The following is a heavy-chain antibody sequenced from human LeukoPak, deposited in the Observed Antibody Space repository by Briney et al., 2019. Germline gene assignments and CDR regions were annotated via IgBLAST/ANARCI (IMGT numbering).Heavy chain of an antibody. J-gene: IGHJ4*02. CDR3: AKDSRIAAAGVFDY. Sequence: QSGGSLRLSCATSGFTFSSYAMSWVRQAPGKGLEWVSAISGSGGSTYYADSVKGRSTISRDNSKNTLYLQMNSLRAEDTAVYYCAKDSRIAAAGVFDYWGQGTLVTVSS. CDR2: ISGSGGST. CDR1: GFTFSSYA. V-gene: IGHV3-23*01. D-gene: IGHD6-13*01.